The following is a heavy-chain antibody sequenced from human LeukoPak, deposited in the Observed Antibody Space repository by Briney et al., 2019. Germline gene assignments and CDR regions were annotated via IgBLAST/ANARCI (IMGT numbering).Heavy chain of an antibody. CDR3: ARPYSCSWYGWFDP. J-gene: IGHJ5*02. CDR2: INHSGST. CDR1: GGSFSGYY. Sequence: SETLSLTCAVYGGSFSGYYWSWIRQPPGKGLEWIGEINHSGSTNYNPSLKSRVTISVDTSKNQFSLKLSSVTAADTAVYYCARPYSCSWYGWFDPWGQGTLVTVSS. D-gene: IGHD6-13*01. V-gene: IGHV4-34*01.